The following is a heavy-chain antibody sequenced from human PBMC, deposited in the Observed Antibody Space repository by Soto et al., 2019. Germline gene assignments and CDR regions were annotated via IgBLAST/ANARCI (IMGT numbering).Heavy chain of an antibody. V-gene: IGHV3-7*01. CDR2: INQDGSDK. Sequence: EVQLVESGGVLVQPGGSLRLSCAASGFTFNKYWRAWVRQAPGKGLEWVANINQDGSDKYYVDSVRGGFTISRHNTNNSRNLQMNSLRGEDTAVYYCCRGSGSFDYWGQGTLVTVSS. CDR1: GFTFNKYW. CDR3: CRGSGSFDY. J-gene: IGHJ4*02.